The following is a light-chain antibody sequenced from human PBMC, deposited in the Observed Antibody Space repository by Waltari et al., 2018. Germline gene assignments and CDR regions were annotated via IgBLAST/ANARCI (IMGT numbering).Light chain of an antibody. J-gene: IGKJ1*01. Sequence: DIQMTQSPSSLSASVGDRGTITCRAIQSISTYLTWYQQKSGTIPNRLIYASSSLHSGVPSRFSGSGSGTDFTLTISSLQPEDFATYYCQQTYTSPPTFGQGTKMEIK. CDR3: QQTYTSPPT. V-gene: IGKV1-39*01. CDR1: QSISTY. CDR2: ASS.